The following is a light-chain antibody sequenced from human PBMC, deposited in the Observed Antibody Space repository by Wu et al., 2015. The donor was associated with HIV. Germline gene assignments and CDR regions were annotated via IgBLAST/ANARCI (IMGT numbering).Light chain of an antibody. Sequence: DILSTQSPSSLSASIGDRVTITCRASQTISNLLSWYQQKPGKAPRLLINAASNLHTGVPSRFSGRGSGAEFTLTITSLQPEDVATYYCQQSFSNFWTFGQGTKVEVK. CDR2: AAS. CDR3: QQSFSNFWT. J-gene: IGKJ1*01. CDR1: QTISNL. V-gene: IGKV1-39*01.